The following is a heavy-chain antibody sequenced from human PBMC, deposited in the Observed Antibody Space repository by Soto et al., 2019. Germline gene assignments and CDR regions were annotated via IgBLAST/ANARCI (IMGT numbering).Heavy chain of an antibody. CDR3: ARDRGQWLDYYYYGMAV. D-gene: IGHD6-19*01. V-gene: IGHV3-30-3*01. CDR2: ISYDGSNK. Sequence: QVQLVESGGGVVQPGRSLRLSCAASGFTFSSYAMHWVRQAPGKGLEWVAVISYDGSNKYYADSVKGRFTISRDNSKNXPYLQMNSLRAEETAVYYCARDRGQWLDYYYYGMAVWGQGTTVTVSS. J-gene: IGHJ6*02. CDR1: GFTFSSYA.